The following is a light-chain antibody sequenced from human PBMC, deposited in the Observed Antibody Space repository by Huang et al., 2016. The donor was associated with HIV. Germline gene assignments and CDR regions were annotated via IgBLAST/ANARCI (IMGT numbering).Light chain of an antibody. CDR3: QQRSNWPGT. J-gene: IGKJ1*01. CDR1: QSVSSY. Sequence: EIVLTQSPATLSLSPGERATLSCRASQSVSSYLAWYQQKPGQAPRLLIYDASNRATGIPARFSGSGSGTDFTLTINSLEPEDFVVYYCQQRSNWPGTFGQGTKVEIK. V-gene: IGKV3-11*01. CDR2: DAS.